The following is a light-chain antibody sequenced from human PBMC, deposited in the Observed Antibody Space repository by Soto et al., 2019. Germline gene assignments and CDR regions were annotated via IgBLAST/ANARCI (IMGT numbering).Light chain of an antibody. CDR2: AAS. V-gene: IGKV3-20*01. J-gene: IGKJ1*01. CDR3: QQYGDSPWT. CDR1: QSASSHF. Sequence: EIVLTQSPGTLSLSPGERATLSCRASQSASSHFFAWYQQKAGQPPRLLIYAASTRATGIPDRFSGSGSGTDFTLTISRLEPEDFAMYYCQQYGDSPWTFGQGTKVEIK.